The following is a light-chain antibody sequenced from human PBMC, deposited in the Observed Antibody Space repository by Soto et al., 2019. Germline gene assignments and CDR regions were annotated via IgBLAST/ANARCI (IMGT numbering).Light chain of an antibody. V-gene: IGKV1-5*01. J-gene: IGKJ1*01. Sequence: IHITQSPSTLSASVGDRVTITCPATQSVSSWFAWYQQKPGKAPKVLIYDASSLDSGVPSRFSGSGSGKEFTLTISSLQPDDFATYYCQQYNRYWTFGQGTKV. CDR3: QQYNRYWT. CDR2: DAS. CDR1: QSVSSW.